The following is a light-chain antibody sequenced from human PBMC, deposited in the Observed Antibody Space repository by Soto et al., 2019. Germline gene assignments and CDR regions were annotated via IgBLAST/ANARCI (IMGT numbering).Light chain of an antibody. CDR1: SSNIGSNS. CDR3: QSYDSSLSGSGV. J-gene: IGLJ3*02. V-gene: IGLV1-44*01. Sequence: QSVLTQPPSASATPGQRVTISCSGSSSNIGSNSVNWYQQLPGTAPKLLIHSNNQRPSGVPDRFSGSRSGTSASLAITGLQAEDEADYYCQSYDSSLSGSGVFGGGTKLTVL. CDR2: SNN.